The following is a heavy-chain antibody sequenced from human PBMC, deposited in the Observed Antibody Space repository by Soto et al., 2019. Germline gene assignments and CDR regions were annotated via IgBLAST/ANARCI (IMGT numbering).Heavy chain of an antibody. CDR1: GVSISSNYY. V-gene: IGHV4-4*02. Sequence: QVLLQESGPGLVQSSGTQSLSCVVSGVSISSNYYWGWVRQPPGKGLEWLGDISHIGSVNYNPSLKSRVTISMDKSQNQFSLKVNSVTAADTAVYYCARSFGWYAIDYWGQGTLVIVSS. D-gene: IGHD6-19*01. J-gene: IGHJ4*02. CDR3: ARSFGWYAIDY. CDR2: ISHIGSV.